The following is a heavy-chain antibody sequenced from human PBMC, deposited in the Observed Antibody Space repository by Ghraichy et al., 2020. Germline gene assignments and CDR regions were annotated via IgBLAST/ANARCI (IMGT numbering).Heavy chain of an antibody. D-gene: IGHD6-19*01. Sequence: SETLSLTCAVYGGSFSGYYWSWIRQPPGKGLEWIGEINHSGSTNYNPSLKSRVTISVDTSKNQFSLKLSSVTAADTAVYYCARGLYSSGWYFDYWGQGTLVTVSP. V-gene: IGHV4-34*01. J-gene: IGHJ4*02. CDR2: INHSGST. CDR1: GGSFSGYY. CDR3: ARGLYSSGWYFDY.